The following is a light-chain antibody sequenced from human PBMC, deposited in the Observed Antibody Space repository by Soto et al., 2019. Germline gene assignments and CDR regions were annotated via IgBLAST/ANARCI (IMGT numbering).Light chain of an antibody. J-gene: IGKJ1*01. CDR1: QSVGSN. CDR3: QQYNVWPQT. CDR2: RAS. V-gene: IGKV3-15*01. Sequence: EIVLTQSPVTLSVSPGERATLSCRASQSVGSNLAWYQQKPGQAPRLLIFRASTRATGIPGRFSGSGSGTEFTLTISSLQSEDFAVYYCQQYNVWPQTFGQGTKVDIK.